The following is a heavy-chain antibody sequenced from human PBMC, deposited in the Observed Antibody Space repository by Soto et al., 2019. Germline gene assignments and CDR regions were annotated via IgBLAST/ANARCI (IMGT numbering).Heavy chain of an antibody. CDR1: GYTFTSYD. V-gene: IGHV1-8*01. Sequence: ASVKVSCKASGYTFTSYDFNWVRQATGQGLEWMGWMNPNSGNTGYAQKFQGRVTMTRNTSISTAYMELSSLRSEDTPVYYCEREPHSSGYQRDDAFDIWGQ. J-gene: IGHJ3*02. D-gene: IGHD3-22*01. CDR3: EREPHSSGYQRDDAFDI. CDR2: MNPNSGNT.